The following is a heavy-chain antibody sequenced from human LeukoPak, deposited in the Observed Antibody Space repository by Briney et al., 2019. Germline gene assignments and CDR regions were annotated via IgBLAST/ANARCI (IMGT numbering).Heavy chain of an antibody. CDR3: ARTEEWELQNFDP. CDR2: INPNSGGT. CDR1: GYTFTGYY. V-gene: IGHV1-2*06. D-gene: IGHD1-26*01. Sequence: ASVKVSCKASGYTFTGYYMHWVRQAPGQGLELMGRINPNSGGTNYAQKFQGRVTMTTDTSTRTAYMELRSLRSDDTAVYYCARTEEWELQNFDPWGQGTLVTVSS. J-gene: IGHJ5*02.